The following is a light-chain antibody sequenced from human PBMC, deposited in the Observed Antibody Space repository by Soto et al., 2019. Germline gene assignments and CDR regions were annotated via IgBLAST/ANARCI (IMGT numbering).Light chain of an antibody. V-gene: IGKV3-20*01. CDR1: QSVGSN. Sequence: EIVLTQSPGTLSVSPGERVTLSCRASQSVGSNLAWYQQKPGLAPRVLIYDASTRATVIPARFGGSGSGTDFTLTISRLEPEDFAVYYCQQYGSSLWTFGQGTKVDIK. CDR2: DAS. CDR3: QQYGSSLWT. J-gene: IGKJ1*01.